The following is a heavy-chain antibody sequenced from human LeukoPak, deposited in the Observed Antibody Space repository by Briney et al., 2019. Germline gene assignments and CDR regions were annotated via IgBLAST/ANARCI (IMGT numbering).Heavy chain of an antibody. J-gene: IGHJ4*02. D-gene: IGHD3/OR15-3a*01. Sequence: PGGSLRLSCAASGFTFSSYAMHWVRQAPGKGLEWVAVISYDGSNKYYADSVKGRFTISRDNSKNTLYLQMNSLRAEDTAVYYCARESNDFLTGYYDYWGQGILVTVSS. CDR3: ARESNDFLTGYYDY. CDR2: ISYDGSNK. V-gene: IGHV3-30-3*01. CDR1: GFTFSSYA.